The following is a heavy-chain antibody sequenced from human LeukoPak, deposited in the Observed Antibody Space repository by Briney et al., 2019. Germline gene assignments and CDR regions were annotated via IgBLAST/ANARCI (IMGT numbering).Heavy chain of an antibody. CDR2: IYSGGST. CDR1: GFTVSSNY. Sequence: GGSLRLSCAASGFTVSSNYLSWVRQAPGKGLEWVSVIYSGGSTDYADSVKGRFTISRDNSKNTLYLQMNSLRAEDTAVYYCARLSRTFSRSGAFDYWGQGTLVTVSS. D-gene: IGHD2/OR15-2a*01. J-gene: IGHJ4*02. V-gene: IGHV3-66*04. CDR3: ARLSRTFSRSGAFDY.